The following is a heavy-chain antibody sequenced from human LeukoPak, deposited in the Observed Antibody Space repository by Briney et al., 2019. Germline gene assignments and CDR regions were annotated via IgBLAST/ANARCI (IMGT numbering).Heavy chain of an antibody. Sequence: PSETLSLTCTVSGGSISSYYWTWIRQPPGGGLDWIGYIYYSGSTNYNPSLKSRVVISIDASKNEFSLKLSSVTAADTAIYYCARHARNVYNPIDYWGQGTLVTVSS. CDR3: ARHARNVYNPIDY. J-gene: IGHJ4*02. CDR1: GGSISSYY. V-gene: IGHV4-59*08. CDR2: IYYSGST. D-gene: IGHD5-24*01.